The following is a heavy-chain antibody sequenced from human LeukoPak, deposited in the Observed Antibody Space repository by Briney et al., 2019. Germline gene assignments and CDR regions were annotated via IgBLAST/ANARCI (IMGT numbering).Heavy chain of an antibody. CDR2: IYPGDSDT. Sequence: PGESLKISCKGSGYSFTSYWIGWERQMPGKGLEWMGIIYPGDSDTRYSPSFQGQVTISADKSISTAYLQWSSLKASVTAMYYCARLGKYCSSTSCYRQIDYWGQGTLVTVSS. CDR1: GYSFTSYW. J-gene: IGHJ4*02. V-gene: IGHV5-51*01. D-gene: IGHD2-2*01. CDR3: ARLGKYCSSTSCYRQIDY.